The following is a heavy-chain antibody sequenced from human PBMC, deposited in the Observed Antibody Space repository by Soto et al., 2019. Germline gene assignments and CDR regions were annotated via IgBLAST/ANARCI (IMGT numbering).Heavy chain of an antibody. Sequence: PCGSLRLSCAASGFTFDDYTMHWVRQAPGKGLEWVSLISWDGGSTYYADSVKGRFTISRDNSKNSLYLQMNSLRTEDTALYYCAKEVDRYYYDSSGYYFDYWGQGTLVTVSS. CDR3: AKEVDRYYYDSSGYYFDY. V-gene: IGHV3-43*01. D-gene: IGHD3-22*01. CDR2: ISWDGGST. J-gene: IGHJ4*02. CDR1: GFTFDDYT.